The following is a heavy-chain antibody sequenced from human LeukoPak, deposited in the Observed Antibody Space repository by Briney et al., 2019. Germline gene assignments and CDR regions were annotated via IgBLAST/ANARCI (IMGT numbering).Heavy chain of an antibody. V-gene: IGHV3-30*02. D-gene: IGHD2-15*01. Sequence: GGSLRLSCAASGSTFRSYGMHWVRQAPGKGLEWVAFVRNDGSNRYYGDSVKGRFTISRDNSKNTLYLQMNSLRAEDTAVYYCARSCSGGNCYADHWGQGTLVTVSS. CDR2: VRNDGSNR. CDR3: ARSCSGGNCYADH. CDR1: GSTFRSYG. J-gene: IGHJ5*02.